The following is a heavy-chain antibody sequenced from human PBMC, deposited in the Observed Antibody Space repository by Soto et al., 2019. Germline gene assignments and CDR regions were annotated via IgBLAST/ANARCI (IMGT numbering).Heavy chain of an antibody. J-gene: IGHJ3*02. V-gene: IGHV1-69*02. Sequence: ASVKVSCKASGGTFSSYTISWVRQAPGQGLEWMGRIIPILGIANYAQKFQGRVTITADKSTSTAYMELSSLRSEDTAVYYCAASLDIVVVVAVEDAFDIWGQGTMVTVSS. D-gene: IGHD2-15*01. CDR1: GGTFSSYT. CDR3: AASLDIVVVVAVEDAFDI. CDR2: IIPILGIA.